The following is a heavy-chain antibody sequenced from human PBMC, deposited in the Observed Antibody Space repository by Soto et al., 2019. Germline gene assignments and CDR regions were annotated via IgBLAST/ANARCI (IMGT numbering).Heavy chain of an antibody. Sequence: QITLKESGPTLVKPTQTLTLTCTFSGFSLSTSGVGVGWIRQPPGKALEWLALIYWDDDKRYSPSLKSRLTTTKDTSKYQVVLTMTNMDSVDTATYYCAHRRLRYCGGDCTLFAPWGQGPLVTVSS. D-gene: IGHD2-21*02. CDR1: GFSLSTSGVG. CDR3: AHRRLRYCGGDCTLFAP. J-gene: IGHJ5*02. CDR2: IYWDDDK. V-gene: IGHV2-5*02.